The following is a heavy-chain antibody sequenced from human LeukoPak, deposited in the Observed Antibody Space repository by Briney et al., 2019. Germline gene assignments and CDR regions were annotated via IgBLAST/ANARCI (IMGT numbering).Heavy chain of an antibody. J-gene: IGHJ4*02. CDR2: IFPSGGEI. V-gene: IGHV3-23*01. CDR1: GFTFSTFA. CDR3: ATYRQVLSPFES. D-gene: IGHD2-8*02. Sequence: GGSLRLSCAASGFTFSTFAMIWVRQPPGKGLEWVSSIFPSGGEIHYADSVRGRFTISRDNSKSTLSLQMNSLRAEDTAIYYCATYRQVLSPFESWGQGTLVTASS.